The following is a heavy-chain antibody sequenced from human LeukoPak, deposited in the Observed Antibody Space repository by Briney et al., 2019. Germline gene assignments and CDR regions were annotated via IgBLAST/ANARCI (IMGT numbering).Heavy chain of an antibody. CDR1: GFTFSSYA. J-gene: IGHJ4*02. CDR2: VSGSGGST. V-gene: IGHV3-23*01. CDR3: AVGSYLGRYFDY. Sequence: GGSLRLSCAASGFTFSSYAMSCVRQAPGKGLEWVSAVSGSGGSTYYADSVKGRFTISRDNSKNTLYLQMNSLRAEDTAVYYSAVGSYLGRYFDYWGQGTLVTVSS. D-gene: IGHD1-26*01.